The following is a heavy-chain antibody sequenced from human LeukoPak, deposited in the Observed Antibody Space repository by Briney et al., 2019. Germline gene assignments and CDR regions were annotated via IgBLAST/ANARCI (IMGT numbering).Heavy chain of an antibody. J-gene: IGHJ4*02. CDR3: ARRRSSSWRGGIDY. CDR2: IYYSGST. V-gene: IGHV4-39*07. Sequence: PSETLSLTCTVSGGSISSSSYYWGWIRQPPGKGLEWIGSIYYSGSTYYNPSLKSRVTISVDTSKNQFSLKLSSVTAADTAVYYCARRRSSSWRGGIDYWGQGTLVTVSS. CDR1: GGSISSSSYY. D-gene: IGHD6-13*01.